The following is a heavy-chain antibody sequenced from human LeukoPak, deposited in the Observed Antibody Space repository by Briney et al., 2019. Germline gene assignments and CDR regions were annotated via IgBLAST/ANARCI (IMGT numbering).Heavy chain of an antibody. CDR1: GFTFSSYA. CDR3: AKASVYESSGYYYYFDY. D-gene: IGHD3-22*01. J-gene: IGHJ4*02. CDR2: ISGSGGSP. Sequence: GGSLRLSCAASGFTFSSYAMSWVRQAPGKGLEWVSSISGSGGSPYAANSVKGRPTISRDNSKNTLYLQMNSLRAEDTAVYYCAKASVYESSGYYYYFDYWGQGTLVTVSS. V-gene: IGHV3-23*01.